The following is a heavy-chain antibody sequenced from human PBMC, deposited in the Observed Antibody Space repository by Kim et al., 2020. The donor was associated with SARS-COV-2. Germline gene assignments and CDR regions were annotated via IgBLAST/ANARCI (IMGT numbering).Heavy chain of an antibody. CDR2: IYYSGVA. J-gene: IGHJ3*02. CDR1: GGSISGSNYY. V-gene: IGHV4-39*01. Sequence: SETLSLTCTVSGGSISGSNYYWGWIRQPPGKGLEWIGSIYYSGVAYYNPSLKSRVTISIDTSKNQFSLKLNSVTAADTAVYYCARPRVRYSIDAFDIWGQGTMVTVSS. D-gene: IGHD2-21*01. CDR3: ARPRVRYSIDAFDI.